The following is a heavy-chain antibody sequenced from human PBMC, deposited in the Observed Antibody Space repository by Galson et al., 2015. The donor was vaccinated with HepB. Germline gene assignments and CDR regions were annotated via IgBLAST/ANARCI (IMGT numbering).Heavy chain of an antibody. V-gene: IGHV1-8*01. Sequence: SVKVSCKASGYTFTSYDINWVRQATGQGLEWMGWMNPNSGNTGYAQKFQGRVTMTRNTSISTAYMELSSLRSEDTAVYYCARTPRHYCGGDCYFDYWGQGTLVTVSS. CDR2: MNPNSGNT. CDR3: ARTPRHYCGGDCYFDY. CDR1: GYTFTSYD. J-gene: IGHJ4*02. D-gene: IGHD2-21*01.